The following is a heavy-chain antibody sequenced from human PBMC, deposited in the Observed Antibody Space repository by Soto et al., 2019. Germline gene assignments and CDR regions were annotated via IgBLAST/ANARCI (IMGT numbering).Heavy chain of an antibody. CDR1: GYTFTSYG. CDR2: ISAYNGNT. D-gene: IGHD2-15*01. Sequence: QVQLVQSGAEVKKPGASVKVSCKASGYTFTSYGISWVRQAPGQGLEWMGWISAYNGNTNYAQKLQGRVTMTTVTSTSTPYDERRSRRNYQPTMYERPRDRVAGPATVLVRHFVYRGQRDQVT. V-gene: IGHV1-18*01. J-gene: IGHJ4*02. CDR3: PRDRVAGPATVLVRHFVY.